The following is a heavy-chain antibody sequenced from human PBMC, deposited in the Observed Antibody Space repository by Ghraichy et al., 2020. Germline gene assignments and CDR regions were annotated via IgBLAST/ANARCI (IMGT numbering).Heavy chain of an antibody. Sequence: GGSLRLSCAASGFTFSSYSMNWVRQAPGKGLEWVSSISSSSSYIYYADSVKGRFTISRDNAKNSLYLQMNSLRAEDTAVYYCAREIYCSSTSCYGERVMDVWGQGTTVTVSS. CDR3: AREIYCSSTSCYGERVMDV. CDR1: GFTFSSYS. J-gene: IGHJ6*02. CDR2: ISSSSSYI. V-gene: IGHV3-21*01. D-gene: IGHD2-2*01.